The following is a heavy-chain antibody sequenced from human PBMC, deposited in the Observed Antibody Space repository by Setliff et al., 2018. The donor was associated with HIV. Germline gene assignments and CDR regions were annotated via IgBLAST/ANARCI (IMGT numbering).Heavy chain of an antibody. V-gene: IGHV1-69-2*01. Sequence: ASVKVSCKASGYTFTDYYIHWVQQAPGKGLEWMGRVDPQDGETLYAEKFQGRVTISADTSTDTAYVELSSLRSEDTAVYYCARGGRGFHDGYTLYYYYMDVWGKGTMVTVSS. J-gene: IGHJ6*03. D-gene: IGHD5-18*01. CDR1: GYTFTDYY. CDR3: ARGGRGFHDGYTLYYYYMDV. CDR2: VDPQDGET.